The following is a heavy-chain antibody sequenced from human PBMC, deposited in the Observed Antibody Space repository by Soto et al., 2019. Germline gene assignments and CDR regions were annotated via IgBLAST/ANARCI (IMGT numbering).Heavy chain of an antibody. D-gene: IGHD3-10*01. J-gene: IGHJ4*02. CDR1: GFTFSSYA. V-gene: IGHV3-23*01. Sequence: EVQLLESGGGLVQPGGSLRLSCAASGFTFSSYAMSWVRQAPGKGLEWVSAISGSGGTTYYADSVKGRFTISRDNSKNTLYLQMNSLRAEDTAVYYCATPPGSGSYYNPAPYYWGQGTLVTVSS. CDR3: ATPPGSGSYYNPAPYY. CDR2: ISGSGGTT.